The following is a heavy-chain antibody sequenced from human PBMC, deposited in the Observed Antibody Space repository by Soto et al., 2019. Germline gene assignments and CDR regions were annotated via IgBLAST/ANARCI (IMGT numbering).Heavy chain of an antibody. Sequence: PGGSLRLSCAASGFTFSNAWMNWVRQAPGKGLEWVGHIRSTTEGGATYYAAPVRGRFTISRDDSKNTLYLQMSSPKTEDTGVYYCTTDVWTSRSTDYWGQGTLVTVSS. V-gene: IGHV3-15*07. CDR3: TTDVWTSRSTDY. CDR2: IRSTTEGGAT. CDR1: GFTFSNAW. J-gene: IGHJ4*02. D-gene: IGHD1-1*01.